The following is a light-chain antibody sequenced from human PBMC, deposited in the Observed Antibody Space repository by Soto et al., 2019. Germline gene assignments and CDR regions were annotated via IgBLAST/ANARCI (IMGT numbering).Light chain of an antibody. V-gene: IGKV1-5*03. Sequence: DIQMTQSASTLSASPGDRVTITCGASQSISSCLAWYQHKPGKAPKLLIYDASSLESGVPSRFSGSGSGTEFNLTISSLQTDDFATYYWQQYNSYSRTFGQGTKVDIK. CDR3: QQYNSYSRT. CDR2: DAS. CDR1: QSISSC. J-gene: IGKJ1*01.